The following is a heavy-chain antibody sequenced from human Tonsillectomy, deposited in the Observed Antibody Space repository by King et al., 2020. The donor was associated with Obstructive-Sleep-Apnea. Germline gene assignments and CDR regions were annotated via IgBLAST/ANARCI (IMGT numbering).Heavy chain of an antibody. V-gene: IGHV4-39*07. CDR3: ARKKYGSRWSATEYFDL. CDR2: FYYSGST. J-gene: IGHJ2*01. CDR1: GGSISSRSYY. D-gene: IGHD6-13*01. Sequence: QLQESGPGLVKPSETLSLTCSVSGGSISSRSYYWGWIRQAPGKGLEWIGSFYYSGSTFYNPSLKSRVTISVDTSKNQFSLNLNSVTAADTAVYYCARKKYGSRWSATEYFDLWGRGTLVTVSS.